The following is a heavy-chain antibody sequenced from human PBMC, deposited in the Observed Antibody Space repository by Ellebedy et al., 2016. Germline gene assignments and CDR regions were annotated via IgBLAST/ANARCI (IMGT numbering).Heavy chain of an antibody. CDR1: GFTFSSYG. J-gene: IGHJ3*02. CDR3: ARAPLRITNAFDI. CDR2: IWYDGSNK. Sequence: GESLKISCAASGFTFSSYGMHWVRQAPGKGLEWVAVIWYDGSNKYYADSVKGRFTISRDNSKNTLYLQMNSLRAEDTAVYYCARAPLRITNAFDIWGQGTMVTVSS. V-gene: IGHV3-33*01. D-gene: IGHD3-10*01.